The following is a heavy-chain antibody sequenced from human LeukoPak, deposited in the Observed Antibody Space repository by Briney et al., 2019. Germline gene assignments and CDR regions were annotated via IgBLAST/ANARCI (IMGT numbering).Heavy chain of an antibody. J-gene: IGHJ4*02. CDR3: ARGGGLTYYYDSSGYYSHYFDY. D-gene: IGHD3-22*01. V-gene: IGHV4-30-2*01. CDR2: IYHSGST. CDR1: GGSISSGGYS. Sequence: SQTLSLTCAVSGGSISSGGYSWSWIRQPPGKGLEWIGYIYHSGSTYYNPSLKSRVTISVDRSKNQFSLKLSSVTAADTAVYYCARGGGLTYYYDSSGYYSHYFDYWGQGTLVTVSS.